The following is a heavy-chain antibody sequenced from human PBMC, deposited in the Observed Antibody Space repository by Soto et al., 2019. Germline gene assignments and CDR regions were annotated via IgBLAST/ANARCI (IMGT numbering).Heavy chain of an antibody. CDR3: ARRVLTPNYYDSSGSFDY. V-gene: IGHV4-59*08. J-gene: IGHJ4*02. CDR1: GGSISSYY. D-gene: IGHD3-22*01. Sequence: PSETLSLTCTVSGGSISSYYWSWIRQPPGKGLEWIGYIYYSGSTTYNPSLKSRVTISVDTSKNQFSLKLSSVTAADTAVYYCARRVLTPNYYDSSGSFDYWGQGTLVTVSS. CDR2: IYYSGST.